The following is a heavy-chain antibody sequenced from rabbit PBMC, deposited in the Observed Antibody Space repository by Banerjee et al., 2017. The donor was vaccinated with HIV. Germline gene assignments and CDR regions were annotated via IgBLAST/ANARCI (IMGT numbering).Heavy chain of an antibody. J-gene: IGHJ4*01. CDR2: IYSGSGGTT. D-gene: IGHD4-1*01. CDR3: ARDRSSAWGEHYFNL. Sequence: CIYSGSGGTTDYASWAKGRFTISKTSSTTVTLQMTSLTAADTATYFCARDRSSAWGEHYFNLWGPGTLVTVS. V-gene: IGHV1S40*01.